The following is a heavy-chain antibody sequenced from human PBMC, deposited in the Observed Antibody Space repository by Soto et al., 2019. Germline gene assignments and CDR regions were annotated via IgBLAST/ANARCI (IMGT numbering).Heavy chain of an antibody. CDR2: ISHDGGNK. V-gene: IGHV3-30*18. CDR3: AKDTDVVGAAYKFDH. Sequence: GGSLRLSCVASGFSFSSCGMHWVRQAPGKGLEWVAVISHDGGNKYYADSVKGRFTISRDNSKNTLDLQMNSLRGEDMAVYYCAKDTDVVGAAYKFDHWGQGTLVTVSS. J-gene: IGHJ4*02. D-gene: IGHD1-26*01. CDR1: GFSFSSCG.